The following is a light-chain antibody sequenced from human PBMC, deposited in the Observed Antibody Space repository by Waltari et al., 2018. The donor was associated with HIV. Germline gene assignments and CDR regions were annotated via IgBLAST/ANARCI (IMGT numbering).Light chain of an antibody. CDR2: YNA. CDR3: HVWDTISDHVV. J-gene: IGLJ2*01. Sequence: SYVLTQPPSVSVAPGKTAKITCVGNNIGTKRVHWYQQKPDQAPVLVIYYNADRPSGIPERFSGSNSGNTATLTSNRVEAGDEADYYCHVWDTISDHVVFGGGSKLTVL. V-gene: IGLV3-21*04. CDR1: NIGTKR.